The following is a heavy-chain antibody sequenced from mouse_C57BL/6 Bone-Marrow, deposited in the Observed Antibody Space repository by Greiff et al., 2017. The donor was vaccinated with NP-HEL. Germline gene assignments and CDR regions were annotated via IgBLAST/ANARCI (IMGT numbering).Heavy chain of an antibody. J-gene: IGHJ1*03. Sequence: VQLQQPGAELVRPGTSVKLSCKASGYTFTSYWMHWVKQRPGQGLEWIGVIDPSDSYTNYNQKFKGKATLTVDTSSSTAYMQLSSLTSEDSAVYYCAREATEGYFDVWGTGTTVTVSS. CDR2: IDPSDSYT. D-gene: IGHD3-2*02. V-gene: IGHV1-59*01. CDR3: AREATEGYFDV. CDR1: GYTFTSYW.